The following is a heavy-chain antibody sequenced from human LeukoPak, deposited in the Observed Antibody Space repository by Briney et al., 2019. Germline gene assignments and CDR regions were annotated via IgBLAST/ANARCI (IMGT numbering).Heavy chain of an antibody. CDR2: MKQDGSQK. Sequence: GGSLRLSCTASGFTLGDYGLSWVRQAPGKGLEGVASMKQDGSQKYYVDSVMGRFTISRDNAKNSLYLQMNSLRAEDTSVYYCARYGGNGNFDYWGQGTLVTVSS. CDR3: ARYGGNGNFDY. J-gene: IGHJ4*02. CDR1: GFTLGDYG. D-gene: IGHD4-23*01. V-gene: IGHV3-7*01.